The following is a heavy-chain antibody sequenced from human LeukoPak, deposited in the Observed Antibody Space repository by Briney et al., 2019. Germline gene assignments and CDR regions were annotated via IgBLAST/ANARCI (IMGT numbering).Heavy chain of an antibody. Sequence: PGGSLRLPCVASGFTFSNYAMSWVRQAPGKGLELVSGIYGSDDKTVYGDAVKGRFTISRDNSKNTLYLQMNSLRADDTAVYHCAKTQGYYDAWGQGALVTVSS. CDR1: GFTFSNYA. J-gene: IGHJ5*02. CDR2: IYGSDDKT. V-gene: IGHV3-23*01. D-gene: IGHD2-15*01. CDR3: AKTQGYYDA.